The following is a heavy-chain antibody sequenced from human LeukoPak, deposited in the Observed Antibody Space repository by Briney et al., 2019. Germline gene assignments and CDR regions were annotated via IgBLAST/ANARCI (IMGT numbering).Heavy chain of an antibody. CDR3: ARESRIQLWRVGWFDP. CDR1: GGSISSYY. D-gene: IGHD5-18*01. J-gene: IGHJ5*02. CDR2: IYHSGST. V-gene: IGHV4-59*12. Sequence: PSETLSLTCTVSGGSISSYYWSWIRQPPGKGLEWIGYIYHSGSTYYNPSLKSRVTISVDRSKNQFSLKLSSVTAADTAVYYCARESRIQLWRVGWFDPWGQGTLVTVSS.